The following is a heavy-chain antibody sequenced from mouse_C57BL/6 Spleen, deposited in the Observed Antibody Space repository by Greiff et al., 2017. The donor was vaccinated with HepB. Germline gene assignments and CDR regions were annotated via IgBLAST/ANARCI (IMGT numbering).Heavy chain of an antibody. CDR1: GYTFTSYG. V-gene: IGHV1-81*01. Sequence: VKLVESGAELARPGASVKLSCKASGYTFTSYGISWVKQRTGQGLEWIGEIYPRSGNTYYNEKFKGKATLTADKSSSTAYMELRSLTSEDSAVYFCARSGVVAHYFDYWGQGTTLTVSS. CDR2: IYPRSGNT. J-gene: IGHJ2*01. CDR3: ARSGVVAHYFDY. D-gene: IGHD1-1*01.